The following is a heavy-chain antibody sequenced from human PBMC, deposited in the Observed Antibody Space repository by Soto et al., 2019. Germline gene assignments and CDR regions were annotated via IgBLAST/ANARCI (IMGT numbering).Heavy chain of an antibody. V-gene: IGHV3-73*01. Sequence: GGSLRLSCAASGFTFSGSAMHWVRQASGKGLEWVGRIRSKANSYATAYAASVKGRFTISSDDSKNTAYLQMNSLKTEDTAVYYCTLSYGGKPTYYYYYYGMDVWGQGTTVTVSS. CDR2: IRSKANSYAT. CDR3: TLSYGGKPTYYYYYYGMDV. D-gene: IGHD4-17*01. CDR1: GFTFSGSA. J-gene: IGHJ6*02.